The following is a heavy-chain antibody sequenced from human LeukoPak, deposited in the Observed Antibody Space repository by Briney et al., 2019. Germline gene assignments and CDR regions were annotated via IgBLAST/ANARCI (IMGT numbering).Heavy chain of an antibody. V-gene: IGHV1-18*01. Sequence: ASVKVSCTASGYTFTSYGISWVRQAPGQGLEWMGWISAYNGNTNYAQKLQGRVTMTTDTSTSTAYMELRSLRSDDTAVYYCARESWATYYYDSSGYYWAFDIWGQGTMVTVSS. CDR2: ISAYNGNT. J-gene: IGHJ3*02. CDR3: ARESWATYYYDSSGYYWAFDI. D-gene: IGHD3-22*01. CDR1: GYTFTSYG.